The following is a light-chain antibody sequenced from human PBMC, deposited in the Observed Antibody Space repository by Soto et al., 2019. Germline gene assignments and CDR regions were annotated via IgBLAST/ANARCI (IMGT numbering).Light chain of an antibody. CDR3: MQALQTPYT. CDR2: LGS. Sequence: DLVMTQSPLSLPVTPGEPASISCRSSQSLLHSNGYNYLDWYLQKPGQSPQVLIYLGSNRASGVPDRFSCSGSGTDFTLKISRVEAEDVGVYYCMQALQTPYTFGQGTKLEIK. CDR1: QSLLHSNGYNY. V-gene: IGKV2-28*01. J-gene: IGKJ2*01.